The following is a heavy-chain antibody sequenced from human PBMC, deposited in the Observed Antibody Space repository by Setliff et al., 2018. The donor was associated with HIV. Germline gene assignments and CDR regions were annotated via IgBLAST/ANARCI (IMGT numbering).Heavy chain of an antibody. CDR3: ARLGDNSGYYYYYYMDV. D-gene: IGHD6-19*01. CDR1: GGSFSGYF. J-gene: IGHJ6*03. Sequence: PSETLSLTCAVYGGSFSGYFWSWIRQSPRKRLEWIGIVFYSGGANYNPSLKSRITMSVDKSKNQFSLKLSAVTAADTAVYYCARLGDNSGYYYYYYMDVWGKGTTVTVSS. CDR2: VFYSGGA. V-gene: IGHV4-34*10.